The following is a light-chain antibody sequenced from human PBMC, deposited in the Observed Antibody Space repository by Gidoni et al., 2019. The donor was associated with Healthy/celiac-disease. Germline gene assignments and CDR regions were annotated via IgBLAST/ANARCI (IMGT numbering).Light chain of an antibody. CDR1: QSVGSN. J-gene: IGKJ1*01. Sequence: EIVMTQSPATLSVSPGERATLSCRASQSVGSNLAWYQQKPGQPPRLLIYGASTRATGIPARFSGSGSGTEFTLTISSLQSEDFAVYYCQQYNNWPRVTFXXXTKVEIK. CDR3: QQYNNWPRVT. V-gene: IGKV3-15*01. CDR2: GAS.